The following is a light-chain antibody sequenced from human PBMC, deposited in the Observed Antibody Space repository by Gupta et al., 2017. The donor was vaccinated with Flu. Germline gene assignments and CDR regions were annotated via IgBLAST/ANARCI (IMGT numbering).Light chain of an antibody. CDR3: SSYTSSSTLV. J-gene: IGLJ1*01. CDR1: SSDVGGYNY. V-gene: IGLV2-14*01. CDR2: DVS. Sequence: QSALTQPASVSGSPGQSITISCTGTSSDVGGYNYVSWYQQHPGKAPKLMIYDVSSRPSGVSDRFSGSKSGNTASLTISGLQAEDEAEYHCSSYTSSSTLVFGTGTKVTDL.